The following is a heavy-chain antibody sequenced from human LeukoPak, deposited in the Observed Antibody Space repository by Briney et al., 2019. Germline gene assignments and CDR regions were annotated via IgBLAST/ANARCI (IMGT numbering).Heavy chain of an antibody. CDR2: ISNSACDL. CDR1: GFTFIAYE. CDR3: ARDRPLRGIFGVVQGIYLDP. Sequence: GGSLRLSCTASGFTFIAYEMKWVRQAPGPGQESLSYISNSACDLYYADSVKGRFTISRDNAKNSLYLQMNSLRVDDTAFYYCARDRPLRGIFGVVQGIYLDPWGQGTLVTVSS. V-gene: IGHV3-48*03. D-gene: IGHD3-3*01. J-gene: IGHJ5*02.